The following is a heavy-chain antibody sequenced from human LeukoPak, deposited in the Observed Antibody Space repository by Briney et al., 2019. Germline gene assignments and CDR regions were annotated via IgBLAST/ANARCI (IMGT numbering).Heavy chain of an antibody. CDR2: IKQDGSEK. CDR1: GFTFSSYW. D-gene: IGHD3-16*01. Sequence: GGSLRLSCAASGFTFSSYWMSWVRQAPGKGLEWVANIKQDGSEKYYVDSVKGRFTISRDNAKNSLYLQMNSLRAGDTAVYYCAKDDDWGRYKHWGQGTLVTVSS. J-gene: IGHJ1*01. V-gene: IGHV3-7*03. CDR3: AKDDDWGRYKH.